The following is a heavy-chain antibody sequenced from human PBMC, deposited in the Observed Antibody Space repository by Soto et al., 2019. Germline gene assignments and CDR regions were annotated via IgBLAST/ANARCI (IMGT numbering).Heavy chain of an antibody. V-gene: IGHV3-74*01. CDR3: ARYLVSAVNWFDP. CDR2: IIGDANSI. CDR1: GFTFSSYW. J-gene: IGHJ5*02. D-gene: IGHD4-17*01. Sequence: GGSLRLSCAASGFTFSSYWMHWVRQTPGKGLVWVSRIIGDANSITYADSVKGRFTISRDNAKNTLYLQLNSLRAEDTAVYYCARYLVSAVNWFDPWGQGTLVTVSS.